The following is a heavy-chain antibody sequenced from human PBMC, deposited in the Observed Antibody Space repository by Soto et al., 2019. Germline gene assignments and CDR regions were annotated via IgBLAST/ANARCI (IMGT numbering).Heavy chain of an antibody. CDR2: IYHSGST. CDR1: SGSISSSNW. J-gene: IGHJ5*02. Sequence: PSETLSLTCAVSSGSISSSNWWSWVRQPPGKGLEWIGEIYHSGSTNYNPSLKSRVTISVDKSKNQFSLKLSSVTAADTAVYYCARGMGGWFNWFYPWGQGTLVTVSS. V-gene: IGHV4-4*02. CDR3: ARGMGGWFNWFYP. D-gene: IGHD6-19*01.